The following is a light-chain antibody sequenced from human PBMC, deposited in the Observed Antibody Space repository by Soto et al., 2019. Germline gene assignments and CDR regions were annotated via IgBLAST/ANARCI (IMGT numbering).Light chain of an antibody. J-gene: IGLJ3*02. CDR1: SSDVGGYNY. V-gene: IGLV2-11*01. CDR2: DVS. CDR3: CSYAGSYTWV. Sequence: QSALTQPRSVSGSPGQSVTISCTGTSSDVGGYNYVSWYQQHPGKAPKLMIYDVSKRPSGVPDRFSGSKSGNRASLTISGLQAEDEAEYYCCSYAGSYTWVFGGGTKLIVL.